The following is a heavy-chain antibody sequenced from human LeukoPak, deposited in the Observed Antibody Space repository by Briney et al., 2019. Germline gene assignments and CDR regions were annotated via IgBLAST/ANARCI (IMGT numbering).Heavy chain of an antibody. D-gene: IGHD1-1*01. V-gene: IGHV1-18*01. Sequence: GASVKVSCKASGYTFTSYGISWVRQAPGQGLEWMGWISAYNGNTNYAQRLQGRVTMTTDTSTSTAYMELRSLRSDDTAVYYCARVGTLWQSGAYFDYWGQGTLVTVSS. CDR1: GYTFTSYG. J-gene: IGHJ4*02. CDR2: ISAYNGNT. CDR3: ARVGTLWQSGAYFDY.